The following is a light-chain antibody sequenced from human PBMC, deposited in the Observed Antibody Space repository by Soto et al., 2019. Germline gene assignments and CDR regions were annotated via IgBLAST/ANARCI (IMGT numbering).Light chain of an antibody. CDR1: SSNIGAGYD. Sequence: QSVLTQPPSVSGAPGQRVTISCTGSSSNIGAGYDVHWYQQLPGTAPKLLIYGNSNRPSGVPDRFSGSKSGTSASLAITRLQPEFVFFYSSQSYDISLLVSGVFVTGTNLPVL. CDR2: GNS. CDR3: QSYDISLLVSGV. J-gene: IGLJ1*01. V-gene: IGLV1-40*01.